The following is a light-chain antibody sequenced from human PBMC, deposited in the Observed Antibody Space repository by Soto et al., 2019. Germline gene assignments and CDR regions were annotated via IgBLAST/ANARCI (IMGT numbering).Light chain of an antibody. J-gene: IGLJ1*01. Sequence: QSVLTQPASVSGSPGQSITISCTGTSSDVGGYNYVSWYQQHPGKAPKLMIYDVSNRPSGVSNRFSGSKSGNTASLTISGLQAEDEADYYSSSYTSSILYVFGTGTKVTVL. CDR1: SSDVGGYNY. V-gene: IGLV2-14*01. CDR2: DVS. CDR3: SSYTSSILYV.